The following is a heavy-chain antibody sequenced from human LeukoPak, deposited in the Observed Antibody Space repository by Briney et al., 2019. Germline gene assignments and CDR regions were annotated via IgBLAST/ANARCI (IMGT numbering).Heavy chain of an antibody. J-gene: IGHJ4*02. CDR1: GFTLSSYW. CDR2: IKQDGSEK. V-gene: IGHV3-7*05. CDR3: AKDHGRL. Sequence: PGGSLRLSCAASGFTLSSYWMNWVRQAPGKGLEWVANIKQDGSEKYYVDSVKGRFTISRDNANNALYLQMNSLRAEDTAVYYCAKDHGRLGGQGTLVTVSS. D-gene: IGHD5-12*01.